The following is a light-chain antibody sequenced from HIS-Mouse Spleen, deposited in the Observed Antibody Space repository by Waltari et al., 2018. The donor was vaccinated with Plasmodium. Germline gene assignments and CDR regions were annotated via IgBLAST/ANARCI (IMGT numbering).Light chain of an antibody. CDR3: YSTDSSGNHRV. V-gene: IGLV3-10*01. CDR2: EDS. CDR1: ALPKKY. Sequence: SYELTQPPPESVSPGQTARITCSGDALPKKYAYWYQQKSGQAPVLVIYEDSKRPSGIPERFSGSSSGTMATLTISGAQVEDEADYYCYSTDSSGNHRVFGGGTKLTVL. J-gene: IGLJ3*02.